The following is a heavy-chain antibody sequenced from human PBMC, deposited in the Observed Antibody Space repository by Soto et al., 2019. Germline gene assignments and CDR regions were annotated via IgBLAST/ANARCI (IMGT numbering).Heavy chain of an antibody. J-gene: IGHJ6*02. CDR2: ISAYNGNT. D-gene: IGHD3-10*01. CDR1: GYTFTSYG. CDR3: AREPVRGVIAHYGMDV. Sequence: QVQLVQSGAEVKKPGASVKVSCKASGYTFTSYGISWVRQAPGQGLEWMGWISAYNGNTNYAQKLQGRVTMTTDTSTSTAYMELRRLRSDDTAVYYCAREPVRGVIAHYGMDVWGQGTTVTVSS. V-gene: IGHV1-18*01.